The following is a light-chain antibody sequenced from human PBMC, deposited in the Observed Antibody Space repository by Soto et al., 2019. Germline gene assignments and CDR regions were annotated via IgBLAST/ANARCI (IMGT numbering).Light chain of an antibody. V-gene: IGKV3-20*01. CDR3: QQYIDWPRT. CDR2: GVS. CDR1: QTVNRNY. Sequence: EIILTQSPGTLALSPGDGATLSCRASQTVNRNYLAWYHQRPGQPPRLLIYGVSNRASGVPDRFSGDGSGTEFTLTIGRLDPDDFGVYYCQQYIDWPRTFGQGTRVEVK. J-gene: IGKJ1*01.